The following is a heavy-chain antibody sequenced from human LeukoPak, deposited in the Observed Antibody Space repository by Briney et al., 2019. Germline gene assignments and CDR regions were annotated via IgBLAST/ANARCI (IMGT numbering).Heavy chain of an antibody. J-gene: IGHJ6*02. D-gene: IGHD6-13*01. CDR2: INHSGST. CDR3: ARGREAAAGYGMDV. Sequence: SETLSLTCTVSGGSVSSGSYYWSWIRQPPGKGLEWIGEINHSGSTNYNPSLKSRVTISVDTSKNQFSLKLSSVTAADTAVYYCARGREAAAGYGMDVWGQGTTVTVSS. CDR1: GGSVSSGSYY. V-gene: IGHV4-39*07.